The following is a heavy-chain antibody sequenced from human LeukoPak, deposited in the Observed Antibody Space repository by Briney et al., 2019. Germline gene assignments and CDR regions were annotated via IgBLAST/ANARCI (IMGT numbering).Heavy chain of an antibody. CDR3: ARSGQFPYYMDV. V-gene: IGHV1-2*02. J-gene: IGHJ6*03. Sequence: ASVKVSCKASAYTFTGYYMHWVRQAPGQGLEWMGWIYPNSGGTNYAQKFQGRVTMTRDTSISTAYMELSRLRPDDTAVYYCARSGQFPYYMDVWGKGTTVTVSS. CDR1: AYTFTGYY. D-gene: IGHD3-10*01. CDR2: IYPNSGGT.